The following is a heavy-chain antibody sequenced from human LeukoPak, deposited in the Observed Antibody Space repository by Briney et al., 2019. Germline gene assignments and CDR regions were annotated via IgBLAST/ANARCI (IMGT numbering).Heavy chain of an antibody. CDR2: IIPIFGTA. D-gene: IGHD3-22*01. CDR1: GGTFSSYA. V-gene: IGHV1-69*05. CDR3: ARSRVIVVINQRADAFGI. J-gene: IGHJ3*02. Sequence: SVKVSCKASGGTFSSYAISWVRQAPGQGLEWMGGIIPIFGTANYAQKFQGRVTITTDESTSTAYMELSSLRSEDTAVYYCARSRVIVVINQRADAFGIWGQGTMVTVSS.